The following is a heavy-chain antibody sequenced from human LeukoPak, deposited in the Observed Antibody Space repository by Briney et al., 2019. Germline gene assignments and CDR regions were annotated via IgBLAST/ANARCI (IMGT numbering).Heavy chain of an antibody. CDR2: IYYSGST. D-gene: IGHD6-13*01. CDR3: ARAPSSSRVTFQH. V-gene: IGHV4-31*03. Sequence: PSQTLSLTCTVSGGSISSGGYYWSWIRQHPGKGLEWIGYIYYSGSTYYNPSLKSRVTISVDTSKNQFSLKLSSVTAADTAVYYCARAPSSSRVTFQHWGQGTLVTVSS. J-gene: IGHJ1*01. CDR1: GGSISSGGYY.